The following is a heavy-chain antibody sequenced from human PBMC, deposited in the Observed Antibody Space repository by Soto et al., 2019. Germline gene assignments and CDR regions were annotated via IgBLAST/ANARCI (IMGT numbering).Heavy chain of an antibody. V-gene: IGHV3-21*01. J-gene: IGHJ2*01. CDR3: ARDPDYNHWYFNL. D-gene: IGHD4-4*01. Sequence: PGGSLRLSCAASGFTFSRYNMNWVRQAPGKGLEWVSSISNSGTYIYYADSVKGRFTISRDNAKNSLYLQVDSLRAEDTAVYYCARDPDYNHWYFNLWGRGTLVTSPQ. CDR2: ISNSGTYI. CDR1: GFTFSRYN.